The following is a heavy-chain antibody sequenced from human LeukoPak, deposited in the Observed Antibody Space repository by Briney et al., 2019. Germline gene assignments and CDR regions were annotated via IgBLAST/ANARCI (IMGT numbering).Heavy chain of an antibody. Sequence: GGSLRLSCAASGFTFSSYAMHWVRQAPGKGLEWVAVISYDGSNKYYADSVKGRFTISRDNSKNTLYLQMNILRAEDTAVYYCARVPIYSYGYDYWGQGTLITVSS. CDR1: GFTFSSYA. V-gene: IGHV3-30*04. CDR2: ISYDGSNK. J-gene: IGHJ4*02. CDR3: ARVPIYSYGYDY. D-gene: IGHD5-18*01.